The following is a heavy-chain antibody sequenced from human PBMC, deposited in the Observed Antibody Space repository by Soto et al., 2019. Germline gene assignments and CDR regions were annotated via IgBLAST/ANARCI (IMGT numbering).Heavy chain of an antibody. CDR1: GFPFWHYG. D-gene: IGHD6-19*01. V-gene: IGHV3-33*01. J-gene: IGHJ6*02. CDR2: IWSDGKKE. Sequence: QVQLVESGGGVVQPGRSLRHSCVGSGFPFWHYGMHWVRQAPGKGLEWVAVIWSDGKKESYADFVKGRFAISRDNFKDTLYLQMNSLRAEDTAVYYCARDRDGGWFHMDVWGQGTTVTVSS. CDR3: ARDRDGGWFHMDV.